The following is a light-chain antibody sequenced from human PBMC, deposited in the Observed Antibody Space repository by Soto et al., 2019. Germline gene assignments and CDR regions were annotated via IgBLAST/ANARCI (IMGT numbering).Light chain of an antibody. J-gene: IGLJ1*01. V-gene: IGLV2-14*01. Sequence: QSGLTQPASVSGSPGQSLTISCTGTSSDVGGYNYVSWYQQHPGKPPKLMIYEVSNRPSGVSNRFSGSKSGNTASLTISGLQAEDEADYYCSSYTSSSLLVFGTGTKVTVL. CDR2: EVS. CDR1: SSDVGGYNY. CDR3: SSYTSSSLLV.